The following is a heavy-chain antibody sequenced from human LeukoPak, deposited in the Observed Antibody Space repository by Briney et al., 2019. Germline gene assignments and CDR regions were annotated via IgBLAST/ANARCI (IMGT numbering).Heavy chain of an antibody. Sequence: PSETLSLTCTVSGGSISSYYWSWIRQPPGKGLEWIGYIYYSGSINYNPSLKSRVTISVDTSKNQFSLKLSSVTAADTAVYYCARGSAILTGLDYWGQGTLVTVSS. V-gene: IGHV4-59*01. CDR1: GGSISSYY. CDR3: ARGSAILTGLDY. D-gene: IGHD3-9*01. CDR2: IYYSGSI. J-gene: IGHJ4*02.